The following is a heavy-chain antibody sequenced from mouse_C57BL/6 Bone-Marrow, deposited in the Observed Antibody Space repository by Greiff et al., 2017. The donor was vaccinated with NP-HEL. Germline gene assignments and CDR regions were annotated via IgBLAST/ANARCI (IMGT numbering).Heavy chain of an antibody. CDR1: GFTFSSYA. D-gene: IGHD2-2*01. CDR3: ARRWFYFDY. J-gene: IGHJ2*01. Sequence: DVMLVESGGGLVKPGGSLKLSCAASGFTFSSYAMSWVRQTPEKRLEWVATISDGGSYTYYPDNVKGRFTISRDNAKNNLYLQMSHLKSEDTAMYDCARRWFYFDYWGQGTTLTVSS. V-gene: IGHV5-4*03. CDR2: ISDGGSYT.